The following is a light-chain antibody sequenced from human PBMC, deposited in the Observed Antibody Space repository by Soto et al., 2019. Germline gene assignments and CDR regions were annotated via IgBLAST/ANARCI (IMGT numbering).Light chain of an antibody. CDR2: GNS. V-gene: IGLV1-40*01. Sequence: QSVLTQPPSVSGAPGQRVTISCTGSSSNIGAGYDVHSYQQLPGTAPKLLIYGNSNRPSGVPDRFSGSKSGTSASLAITGLQAEDEADYYCQSYDSSLSAVFGGGTQLTVL. CDR1: SSNIGAGYD. CDR3: QSYDSSLSAV. J-gene: IGLJ7*01.